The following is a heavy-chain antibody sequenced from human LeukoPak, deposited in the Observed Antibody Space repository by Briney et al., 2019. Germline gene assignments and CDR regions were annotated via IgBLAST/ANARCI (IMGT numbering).Heavy chain of an antibody. D-gene: IGHD3-22*01. CDR3: ARDRIAYYDKGGFDP. CDR2: ISTGSSYI. V-gene: IGHV3-21*01. J-gene: IGHJ5*02. CDR1: GFTFSTYT. Sequence: GGSLRLSCAASGFTFSTYTMNWVRQAPGKGLHWVSSISTGSSYIYYADSVRGRFTISRDNAKNSLYLQMNNLRAADTAVYYCARDRIAYYDKGGFDPWGQGTLVTVSS.